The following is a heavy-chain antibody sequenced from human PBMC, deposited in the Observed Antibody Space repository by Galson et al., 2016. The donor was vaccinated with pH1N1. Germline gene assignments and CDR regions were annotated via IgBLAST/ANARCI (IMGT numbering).Heavy chain of an antibody. J-gene: IGHJ4*01. CDR2: ITASADAT. D-gene: IGHD6-13*01. CDR3: VTRRPTTAPGIIDY. V-gene: IGHV3-23*01. Sequence: SLRLSCAASGLTFRNHVMSWVCQAPGKGLEWVAVITASADATFYAHSVNGRFTISRDNSRSTLSLQMNNLRVDDSAVYYCVTRRPTTAPGIIDYWGHGTLVTVS. CDR1: GLTFRNHV.